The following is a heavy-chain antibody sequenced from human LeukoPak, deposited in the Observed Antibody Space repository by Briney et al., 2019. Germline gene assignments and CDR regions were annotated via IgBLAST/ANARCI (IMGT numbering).Heavy chain of an antibody. CDR2: INSDGSST. V-gene: IGHV3-74*01. Sequence: GGSLRLSCAASGFTFSSYWMHWVRQAPGKGLVWVSRINSDGSSTSYADSVKGRFTISRDNAKNTLYLQMNSLRAEDTAVYYCARSTGTRGGGWFDPWGQGTLVTVSS. CDR1: GFTFSSYW. D-gene: IGHD1-1*01. J-gene: IGHJ5*02. CDR3: ARSTGTRGGGWFDP.